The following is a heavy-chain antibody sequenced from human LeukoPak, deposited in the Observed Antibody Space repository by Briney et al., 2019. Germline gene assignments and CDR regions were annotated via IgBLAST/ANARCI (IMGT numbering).Heavy chain of an antibody. CDR3: AKAEWGPVAANFDY. J-gene: IGHJ4*02. D-gene: IGHD6-19*01. CDR2: ISGSGGST. Sequence: GGSLRLSCAASGFTFSSYAMSWVRQAPGKGLEWVSAISGSGGSTYYADSVKGRFIISRDNSKNTLYLQMNSLRAEDTAVYYCAKAEWGPVAANFDYWGQGTLVTVSS. CDR1: GFTFSSYA. V-gene: IGHV3-23*01.